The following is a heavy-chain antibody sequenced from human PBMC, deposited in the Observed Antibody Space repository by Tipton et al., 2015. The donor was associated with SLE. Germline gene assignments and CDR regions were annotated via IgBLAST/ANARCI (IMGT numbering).Heavy chain of an antibody. Sequence: GLVKPSETLSLTCTVPGGSISSYYWSWIRQPPGKGLEWIAYIHYNGNTYYNPSLKSRVTISGDTSKNQFFLQLTSVTAADTAVYYCARFQTWSLDYWGQGTLVTVSS. J-gene: IGHJ4*02. D-gene: IGHD2-8*02. V-gene: IGHV4-59*12. CDR1: GGSISSYY. CDR3: ARFQTWSLDY. CDR2: IHYNGNT.